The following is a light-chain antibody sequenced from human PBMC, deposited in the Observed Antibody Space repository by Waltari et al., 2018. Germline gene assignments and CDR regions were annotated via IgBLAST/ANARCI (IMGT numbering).Light chain of an antibody. Sequence: EIVLTQSPGTLSLSPGERATLSCRASQSVSRTLAWYQQKPGQAPRLLIYDASRRATSIPDRFSGSGSGTDFSLTISRLEPEDFAWYFCQKYGTLPATFGQGTKVEIK. CDR2: DAS. CDR3: QKYGTLPAT. J-gene: IGKJ1*01. CDR1: QSVSRT. V-gene: IGKV3-20*01.